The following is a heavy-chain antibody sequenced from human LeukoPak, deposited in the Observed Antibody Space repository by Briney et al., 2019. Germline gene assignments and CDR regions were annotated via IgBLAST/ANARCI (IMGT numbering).Heavy chain of an antibody. D-gene: IGHD2-2*01. CDR3: ARDWWGAREGYCSSTSCYNWFDP. V-gene: IGHV4-61*02. J-gene: IGHJ5*02. CDR2: IYTSGST. CDR1: GGSISSSSYY. Sequence: RSSETLSLTCTVSGGSISSSSYYWSWIRQPAGKGLEWIGRIYTSGSTNYNPSLKSRVTMSVDTSKNQFSLKLSSVTAADTAVYYCARDWWGAREGYCSSTSCYNWFDPWGQGTLVTVSS.